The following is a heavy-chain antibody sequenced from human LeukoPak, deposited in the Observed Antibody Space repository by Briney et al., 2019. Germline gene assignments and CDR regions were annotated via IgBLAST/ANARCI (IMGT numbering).Heavy chain of an antibody. J-gene: IGHJ4*02. CDR3: AKGAHATVTIDY. D-gene: IGHD4-11*01. CDR2: IRYDGSNK. Sequence: GESLKISCAASGFTFSSYGMHWVRQAPGKGLEWVAFIRYDGSNKYYADSVKGRFTISRDNSKNTLYLQMNSLRAVDTAVYYCAKGAHATVTIDYWGQGTLVTVSS. CDR1: GFTFSSYG. V-gene: IGHV3-30*02.